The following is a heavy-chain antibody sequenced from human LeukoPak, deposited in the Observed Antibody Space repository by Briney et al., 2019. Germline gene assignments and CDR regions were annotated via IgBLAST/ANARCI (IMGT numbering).Heavy chain of an antibody. Sequence: PGGSLRLSCAASGFTFSSYAMSWVRQAPGKGLEWVSSIGGSGGSTYYADSVKGRSTISRDNSKNTLYLQMNSLRAEDTAVYYCAKAIGGSPPRGAFDIWGQGTMVTVSS. J-gene: IGHJ3*02. CDR3: AKAIGGSPPRGAFDI. V-gene: IGHV3-23*01. CDR2: IGGSGGST. CDR1: GFTFSSYA. D-gene: IGHD3-10*01.